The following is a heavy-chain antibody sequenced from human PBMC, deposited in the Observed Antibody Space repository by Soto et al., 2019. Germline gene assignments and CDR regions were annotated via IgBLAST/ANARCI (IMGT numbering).Heavy chain of an antibody. V-gene: IGHV3-33*01. Sequence: QVQLVESGGGVVQPGRSLRLSCAASGFTFSSYGMHWVRQAPGKGLEWVAVIWYDGSNKYYADSVKGRFTISRDNSKNTLYLQMNSVRAEDTAVYYCARDFLDSADDPDYYYYGMDVWGQGTTVTVSS. CDR1: GFTFSSYG. J-gene: IGHJ6*02. CDR2: IWYDGSNK. CDR3: ARDFLDSADDPDYYYYGMDV. D-gene: IGHD1-1*01.